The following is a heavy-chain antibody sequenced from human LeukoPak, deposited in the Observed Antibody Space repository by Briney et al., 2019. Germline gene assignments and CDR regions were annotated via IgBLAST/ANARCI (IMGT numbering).Heavy chain of an antibody. V-gene: IGHV4-4*09. CDR2: IYTSGGT. CDR3: ARLGGSSWYPWAWFDP. D-gene: IGHD6-13*01. J-gene: IGHJ5*02. Sequence: SETLSLTCTVSGGSISSYYWSWIRQPPGKGLEWIGYIYTSGGTNYNPSLKSRVTISVDTSKNQFSLKLSSVTAADTAVYYCARLGGSSWYPWAWFDPWGQGTLVTVSS. CDR1: GGSISSYY.